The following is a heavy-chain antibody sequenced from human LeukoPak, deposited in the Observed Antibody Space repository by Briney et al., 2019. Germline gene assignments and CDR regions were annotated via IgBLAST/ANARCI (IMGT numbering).Heavy chain of an antibody. D-gene: IGHD4-17*01. Sequence: ASVKVSCKASGCTFTGYYMHWVRQAPGQGLEWMGWINPNSGGTNYAQKFQGRVTMTRDTSISTAYMELSRLRSDDTAVYYCARVFRDGDGEIDYWGQGTLVTVSS. CDR2: INPNSGGT. V-gene: IGHV1-2*02. J-gene: IGHJ4*02. CDR1: GCTFTGYY. CDR3: ARVFRDGDGEIDY.